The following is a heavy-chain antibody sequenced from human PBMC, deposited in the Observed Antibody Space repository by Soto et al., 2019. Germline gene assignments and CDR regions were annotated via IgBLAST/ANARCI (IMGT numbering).Heavy chain of an antibody. CDR3: ARYMGPYGAVAGTYYYGMDV. D-gene: IGHD6-19*01. V-gene: IGHV1-18*04. CDR1: GYTFTSYG. CDR2: ISAYNGNT. J-gene: IGHJ6*02. Sequence: GASVKVSCKASGYTFTSYGISWVRQAPGQGLEWMGWISAYNGNTNYAQKLQGRVTMTTDTSTSTAYMELRSLRSDDTAVYYCARYMGPYGAVAGTYYYGMDVWGQGTTVTVSS.